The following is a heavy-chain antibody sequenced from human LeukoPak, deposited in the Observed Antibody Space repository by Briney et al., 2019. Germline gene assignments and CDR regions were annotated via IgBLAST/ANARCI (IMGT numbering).Heavy chain of an antibody. CDR2: INANSGDT. CDR1: GYTFIAYY. J-gene: IGHJ5*02. D-gene: IGHD2-2*01. Sequence: ASVMVSCKASGYTFIAYYIHWVRQAPGQGLEWMGWINANSGDTNYAQKFQGRATMTRDTSISAAYLDLSRLTSDDTAVYYCAKGLSTGWFDPWGQGTLVTVSS. CDR3: AKGLSTGWFDP. V-gene: IGHV1-2*02.